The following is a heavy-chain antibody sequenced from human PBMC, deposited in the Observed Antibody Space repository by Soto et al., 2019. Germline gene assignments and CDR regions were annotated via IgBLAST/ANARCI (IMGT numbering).Heavy chain of an antibody. CDR1: GFTFSSYA. CDR3: ATPTRSCDTTSCYLYFQH. J-gene: IGHJ1*01. D-gene: IGHD2-2*01. V-gene: IGHV3-23*01. CDR2: INGWNGNT. Sequence: PGGSLRLSCAASGFTFSSYAMNWVRQAPGKGLEWVSTINGWNGNTYYADSVKGRFTISRNISKDTLYLQMNTLRAEDTAVYYCATPTRSCDTTSCYLYFQHWGQGTLVTVSS.